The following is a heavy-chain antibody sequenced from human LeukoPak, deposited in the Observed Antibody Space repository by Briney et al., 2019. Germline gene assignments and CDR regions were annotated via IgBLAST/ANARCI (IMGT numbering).Heavy chain of an antibody. CDR2: VNPNSGNT. D-gene: IGHD3-9*01. Sequence: ASVKVSCKASGYSFTTYDINWVRQATGQGLEWMGWVNPNSGNTRYAQKFQGRVTMTRNTSISTAYMELSSLRSEDTAVYYCAKNYDFLTGYANWGQRTLVTVSS. J-gene: IGHJ4*02. CDR3: AKNYDFLTGYAN. CDR1: GYSFTTYD. V-gene: IGHV1-8*01.